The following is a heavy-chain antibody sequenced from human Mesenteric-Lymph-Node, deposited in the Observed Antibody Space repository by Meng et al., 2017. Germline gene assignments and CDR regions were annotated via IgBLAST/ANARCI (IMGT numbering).Heavy chain of an antibody. D-gene: IGHD3-22*01. CDR1: GFTFSSYS. Sequence: GGSLRLSCAASGFTFSSYSMNWVRQAPGKGLEWVSSISSSSSYIYYADSVKGRFTISRDNAKNSLYLQMNSLRAEDTAVYYCARDLYYYDSSGYYYNWFDPWGQGTLVTVSS. CDR3: ARDLYYYDSSGYYYNWFDP. V-gene: IGHV3-21*04. J-gene: IGHJ5*02. CDR2: ISSSSSYI.